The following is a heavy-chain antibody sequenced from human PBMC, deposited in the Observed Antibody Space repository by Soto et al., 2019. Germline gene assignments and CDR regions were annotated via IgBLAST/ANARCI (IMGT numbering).Heavy chain of an antibody. CDR1: GYTFTSYY. CDR3: ARERYYDFWSGYYPRANYGMDV. J-gene: IGHJ6*02. D-gene: IGHD3-3*01. CDR2: INPSGGST. V-gene: IGHV1-46*01. Sequence: ASVKVSCKASGYTFTSYYMHWVRQAPGQGLEWMGIINPSGGSTSYAQKFQGRVTMTRDTSTSTVYMELSSLRSEDTAVYYCARERYYDFWSGYYPRANYGMDVWGQGTTVTVYS.